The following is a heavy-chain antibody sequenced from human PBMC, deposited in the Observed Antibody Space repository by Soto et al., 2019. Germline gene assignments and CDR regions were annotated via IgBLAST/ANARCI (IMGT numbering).Heavy chain of an antibody. CDR3: ATQGVGATGYLY. D-gene: IGHD1-26*01. CDR1: GFTFSSYW. V-gene: IGHV3-74*01. Sequence: SLRLSCAASGFTFSSYWMHWVRQAPGKGLVWVSRINSDGSSTNYADSVKGRFTISRDSAKNTLYLQMNSLRAEDTAVYYCATQGVGATGYLYWGQGTLVTVSS. CDR2: INSDGSST. J-gene: IGHJ4*02.